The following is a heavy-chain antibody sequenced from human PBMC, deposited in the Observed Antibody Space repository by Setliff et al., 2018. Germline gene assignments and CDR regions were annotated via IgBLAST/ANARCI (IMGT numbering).Heavy chain of an antibody. CDR2: ISAYNGNT. D-gene: IGHD3-22*01. V-gene: IGHV1-18*01. CDR3: ARDVGTSSFEVATMIVVAATDAFDI. Sequence: ASVKVSCKASGYTFTSYGISWVRQAPGQGLEWMGWISAYNGNTNYAQKLQGRVTMTTDTSTSTAYMGLRSLRSDDTAVYYCARDVGTSSFEVATMIVVAATDAFDIWGQGTMVTVSS. J-gene: IGHJ3*02. CDR1: GYTFTSYG.